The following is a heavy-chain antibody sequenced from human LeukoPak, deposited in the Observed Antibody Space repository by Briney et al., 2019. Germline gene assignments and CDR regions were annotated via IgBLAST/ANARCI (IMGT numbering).Heavy chain of an antibody. CDR2: ISYDGSNK. CDR3: AKGPYGDLEPDY. J-gene: IGHJ4*02. CDR1: GFTFISYG. D-gene: IGHD4-17*01. Sequence: PGRSLRLSCAASGFTFISYGMHWVRQAPGKGREWVAVISYDGSNKYYADSVKGRFTISRDNSKNTLYLQMNSLRAEDTAVYYCAKGPYGDLEPDYWGQGTLVTVSS. V-gene: IGHV3-30*18.